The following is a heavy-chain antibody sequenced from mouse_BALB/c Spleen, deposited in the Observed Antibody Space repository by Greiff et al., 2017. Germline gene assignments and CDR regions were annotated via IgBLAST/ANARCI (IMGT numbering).Heavy chain of an antibody. CDR3: ARDQGYGAMDY. D-gene: IGHD2-14*01. Sequence: EVQVVESGGGLVKPGGSLKLSCAASGFTFSDYYMYWVRQTPEKRLEWVATISDGGSYTYYPDSVKGRFTISRDNAKNNLYLQMSSLKSEDTAMYYCARDQGYGAMDYWGQGTSVTVSA. CDR1: GFTFSDYY. CDR2: ISDGGSYT. J-gene: IGHJ4*01. V-gene: IGHV5-4*02.